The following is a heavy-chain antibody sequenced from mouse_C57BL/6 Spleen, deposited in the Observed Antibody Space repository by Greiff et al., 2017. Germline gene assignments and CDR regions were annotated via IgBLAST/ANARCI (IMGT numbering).Heavy chain of an antibody. Sequence: DVKLVESGGGLVKPGGSLTLSCAASGFTFSDYGMHWVRQAPEKGLEWVAYISSGSSTIYYADPVKGRFTISRDNAKNTRFLQMTGLRSENTDMYYCAMMESNYEAMDYWGQGTSVTVSS. J-gene: IGHJ4*01. CDR2: ISSGSSTI. V-gene: IGHV5-17*01. CDR3: AMMESNYEAMDY. D-gene: IGHD2-5*01. CDR1: GFTFSDYG.